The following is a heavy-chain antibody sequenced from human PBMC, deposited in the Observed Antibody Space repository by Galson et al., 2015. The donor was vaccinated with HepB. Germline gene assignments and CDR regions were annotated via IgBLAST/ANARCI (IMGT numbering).Heavy chain of an antibody. V-gene: IGHV4-39*01. CDR3: ARTTHGGAFDI. Sequence: SETLSLTCSVSGGSISSSSYYWGWIRQPPGKGLEWIASIYYSGSTYYNPSLKSRVTISGDTSKNQFSLKLTSVIAADTAVYYCARTTHGGAFDIWGQGTMVTVSS. J-gene: IGHJ3*02. CDR1: GGSISSSSYY. CDR2: IYYSGST. D-gene: IGHD4-17*01.